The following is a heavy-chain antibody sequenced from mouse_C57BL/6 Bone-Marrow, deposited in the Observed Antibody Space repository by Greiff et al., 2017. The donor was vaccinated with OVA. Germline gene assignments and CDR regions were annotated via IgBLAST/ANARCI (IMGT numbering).Heavy chain of an antibody. V-gene: IGHV1-64*01. D-gene: IGHD2-4*01. CDR2: IHPNSGST. Sequence: QVQLQQPGAELVKPGASVKLSCKASGYTFTSYWMHWVKQRPGQGLEWIGMIHPNSGSTNYNEKFKSKATLTVDKSSSTAYMQLSSLTSEDSAVYYCARSLYDYDCIAYWGQGTLVTVSA. CDR3: ARSLYDYDCIAY. CDR1: GYTFTSYW. J-gene: IGHJ3*01.